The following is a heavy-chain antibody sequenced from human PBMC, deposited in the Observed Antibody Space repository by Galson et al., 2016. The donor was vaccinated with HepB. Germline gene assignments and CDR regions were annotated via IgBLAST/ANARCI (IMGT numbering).Heavy chain of an antibody. D-gene: IGHD2-8*02. CDR3: ARTSYRECTGTRCVNFRYYYYYMDV. CDR2: IFYGGTT. CDR1: GFTVSNYY. Sequence: SLRLSCAASGFTVSNYYMSWVRQAPGKGLEWVSVIFYGGTTYYADSAEGRLTTTSDDSMNTLYLQMNNLTAEDTAVYFCARTSYRECTGTRCVNFRYYYYYMDVWGKGTTVTVSS. V-gene: IGHV3-53*01. J-gene: IGHJ6*03.